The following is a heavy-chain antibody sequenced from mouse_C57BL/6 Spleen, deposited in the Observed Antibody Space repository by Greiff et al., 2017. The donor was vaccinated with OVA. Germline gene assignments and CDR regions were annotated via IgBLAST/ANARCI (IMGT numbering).Heavy chain of an antibody. CDR1: GYTFTSYW. CDR3: ARYYYGSSPWYAY. V-gene: IGHV1-7*01. J-gene: IGHJ3*01. D-gene: IGHD1-1*01. CDR2: INPSSGYT. Sequence: VQLQQSGAELAKPGASVKLSCTASGYTFTSYWMHWVKQRPGQGLEWIGYINPSSGYTKSNQKFKDKGTLTADKSSSTAYMQLSSLTYEDSAVYYCARYYYGSSPWYAYWGQGTLVTVAA.